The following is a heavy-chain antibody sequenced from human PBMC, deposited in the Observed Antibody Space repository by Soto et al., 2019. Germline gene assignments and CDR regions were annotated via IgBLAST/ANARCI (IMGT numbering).Heavy chain of an antibody. CDR1: GGTFSSYA. Sequence: SVKVSCKASGGTFSSYAISWVRQAPGQGLEWMGGIIPIFGTANYAQKFQGRVTITADESTSTAYMELSSLRSEDTAVYYCAREYEQLEDYYYGMDVWGQGTTVTVSS. CDR2: IIPIFGTA. J-gene: IGHJ6*02. V-gene: IGHV1-69*13. CDR3: AREYEQLEDYYYGMDV. D-gene: IGHD6-6*01.